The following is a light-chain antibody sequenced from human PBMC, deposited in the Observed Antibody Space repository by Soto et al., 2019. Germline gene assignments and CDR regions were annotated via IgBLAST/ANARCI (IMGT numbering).Light chain of an antibody. CDR2: GNS. Sequence: QSVLTQPPSVSGAPGQRLTISCTGSSSNIGAGYDVHWYQQFPGTAPKLLIYGNSNRPSGVPDRFSGSKSGTSASLAITGLQAEDEADYYCQSCDSSLSGSGVFGTGTKLTVL. CDR1: SSNIGAGYD. J-gene: IGLJ1*01. V-gene: IGLV1-40*01. CDR3: QSCDSSLSGSGV.